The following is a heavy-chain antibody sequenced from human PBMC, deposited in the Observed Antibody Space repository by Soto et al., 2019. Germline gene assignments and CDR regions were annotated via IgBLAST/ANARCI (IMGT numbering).Heavy chain of an antibody. CDR3: ARLSSTSPHYYYYMDV. CDR2: INPSGGST. J-gene: IGHJ6*03. CDR1: GYTFTSYA. Sequence: ASVKVSCKASGYTFTSYAMHWVRQAPGQGLEWMGIINPSGGSTSYAQKFQGRVTMTRDTSTSTVYMELSSLRSEDTAVYYCARLSSTSPHYYYYMDVWGKGTTVTVSS. V-gene: IGHV1-46*03. D-gene: IGHD2-2*01.